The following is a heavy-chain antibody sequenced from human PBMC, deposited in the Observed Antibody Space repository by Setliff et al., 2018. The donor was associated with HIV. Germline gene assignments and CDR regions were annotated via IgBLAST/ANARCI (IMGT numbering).Heavy chain of an antibody. Sequence: ASVKVSCKASGYTFTSYPMHWVRQAPGQGLEWMGVINTSGGSAGYAEKFRGRVTMTRDTSTSTVYMDLRNLRSEDTAVYYCARNQGDSSGWYAGDCWGHGTRVTVS. CDR1: GYTFTSYP. CDR3: ARNQGDSSGWYAGDC. D-gene: IGHD6-19*01. J-gene: IGHJ4*01. V-gene: IGHV1-46*01. CDR2: INTSGGSA.